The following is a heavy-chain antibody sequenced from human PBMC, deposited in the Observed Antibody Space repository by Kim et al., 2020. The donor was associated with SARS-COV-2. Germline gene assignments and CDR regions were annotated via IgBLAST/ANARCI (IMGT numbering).Heavy chain of an antibody. V-gene: IGHV1-18*01. D-gene: IGHD2-2*01. CDR1: GYTFTSFG. CDR2: ISAYNGNT. CDR3: ARGGPYCSGTSCQYYNHGMDV. Sequence: ASVKVSCKASGYTFTSFGISWVRQAPGQGLEWMGWISAYNGNTNYAQNLQGRVTMTTDTSTSTAYMELSSLRSDDTAVYYCARGGPYCSGTSCQYYNHGMDVWGQGTTVTVSS. J-gene: IGHJ6*02.